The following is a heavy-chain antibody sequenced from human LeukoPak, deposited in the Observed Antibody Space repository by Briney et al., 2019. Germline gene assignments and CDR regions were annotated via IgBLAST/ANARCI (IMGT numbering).Heavy chain of an antibody. J-gene: IGHJ5*02. CDR1: GYTFTSYD. V-gene: IGHV1-8*01. CDR2: MNPNSGNT. CDR3: ARSPYIDSSSWYSATKLNWFDP. Sequence: GASVKVSCKASGYTFTSYDINWVRQATGQGLEWMGWMNPNSGNTGYAQKFQGRVTMTRNTSISTAYMELSSLRSEDTAVYYCARSPYIDSSSWYSATKLNWFDPWGQGTLVTVSS. D-gene: IGHD6-13*01.